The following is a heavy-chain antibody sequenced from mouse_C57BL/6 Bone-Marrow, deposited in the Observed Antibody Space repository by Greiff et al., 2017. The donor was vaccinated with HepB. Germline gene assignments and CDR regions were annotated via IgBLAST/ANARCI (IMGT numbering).Heavy chain of an antibody. CDR3: ARYIPDYYGSSYWYFDV. CDR2: ISYSGST. J-gene: IGHJ1*03. Sequence: VQLKESGPGLAKPSQTLSLTCSVTGYSITSDYWNWIRKFPGNKLEYMGYISYSGSTYYNPSLKSRISITRDTSKNQYYLQLNSVTTEDTATYYCARYIPDYYGSSYWYFDVWGTGTTVTVSS. V-gene: IGHV3-8*01. D-gene: IGHD1-1*01. CDR1: GYSITSDY.